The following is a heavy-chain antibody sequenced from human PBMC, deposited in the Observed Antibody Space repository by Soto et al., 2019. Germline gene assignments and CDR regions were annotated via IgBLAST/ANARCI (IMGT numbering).Heavy chain of an antibody. CDR3: ARDRGEYTSSWFWYFSH. J-gene: IGHJ2*01. V-gene: IGHV4-4*07. Sequence: PSETLSLTCSVSGASISSFNWNWVRQTAGKGPEWVGRLNLAGTINYNPSLKSRITMSMDTSKNQISLHLRSVTAADTAIYYFARDRGEYTSSWFWYFSHWGHGTLVTVSS. CDR1: GASISSFN. CDR2: LNLAGTI. D-gene: IGHD6-13*01.